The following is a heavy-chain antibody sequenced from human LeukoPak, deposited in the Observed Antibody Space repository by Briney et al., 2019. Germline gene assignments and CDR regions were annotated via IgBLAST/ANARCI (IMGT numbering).Heavy chain of an antibody. J-gene: IGHJ4*02. CDR3: ARERGYSGYASGDLDY. Sequence: PGGSLRLSCAASGFTFSSYSMNWVRQAPGKGLEWVSSISSSSSYIYYADSVKGRFTISRDNAKNSLYLQMNSLRAEDTAVYYCARERGYSGYASGDLDYWGQGTLVTVSS. CDR1: GFTFSSYS. V-gene: IGHV3-21*01. CDR2: ISSSSSYI. D-gene: IGHD5-12*01.